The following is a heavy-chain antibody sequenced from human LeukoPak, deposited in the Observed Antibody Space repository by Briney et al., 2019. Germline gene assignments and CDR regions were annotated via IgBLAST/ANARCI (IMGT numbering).Heavy chain of an antibody. J-gene: IGHJ6*03. CDR2: IYSGGST. Sequence: PGRFLRLSCAASGFTVSSNYMTWVRQAPGKGLEWVSVIYSGGSTYYADSVKGRFTISRDNSENTLYLHMNSLRAEDTAVYYCARATFWSGYQRDSWYMDVWGKGTTVTVSS. V-gene: IGHV3-66*02. D-gene: IGHD3-3*01. CDR1: GFTVSSNY. CDR3: ARATFWSGYQRDSWYMDV.